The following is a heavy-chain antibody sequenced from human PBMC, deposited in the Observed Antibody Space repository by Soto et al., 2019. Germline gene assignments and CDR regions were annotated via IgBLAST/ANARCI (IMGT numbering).Heavy chain of an antibody. CDR2: IKQDGSEK. D-gene: IGHD6-6*01. CDR1: GFIFSRYW. Sequence: EVQLVESGGGLVQPGGSLRLSCAVSGFIFSRYWMTWVRQAPGKGLEWVANIKQDGSEKYYVDSVKGRFSISRDNVKNSLYLQMNSLRGEDTAVYYCARALWDFTGSSPLDYWGQGTLVTVSS. V-gene: IGHV3-7*01. J-gene: IGHJ4*02. CDR3: ARALWDFTGSSPLDY.